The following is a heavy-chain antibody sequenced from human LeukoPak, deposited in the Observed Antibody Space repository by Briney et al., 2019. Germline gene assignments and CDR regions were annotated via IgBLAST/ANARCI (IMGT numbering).Heavy chain of an antibody. Sequence: GGSLRLSCAASGFTFSSYAMTWVRQAPGKGLEWVSGISDSGDGTYYADSVKGRFTISRDDSKNTLYLQMNSLRDEDTALYYCATGLPPNYGGKEPLVTVS. D-gene: IGHD4-17*01. V-gene: IGHV3-23*01. CDR2: ISDSGDGT. CDR1: GFTFSSYA. J-gene: IGHJ4*02. CDR3: ATGLPPNY.